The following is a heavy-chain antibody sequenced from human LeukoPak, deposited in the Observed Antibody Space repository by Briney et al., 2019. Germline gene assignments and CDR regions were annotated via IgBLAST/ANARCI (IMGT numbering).Heavy chain of an antibody. Sequence: GGSLRLSCAASGFTFDDYAMHWVRQAPGKGLEWVSGISWNSGSIGYADSVKGRFTISRDNAKNSLYLQMNSLRAEDTALYYCAKGASQAPNSAHCSGGSCYSGIRTYLDYWGQGTLVTVSS. CDR1: GFTFDDYA. CDR2: ISWNSGSI. J-gene: IGHJ4*02. D-gene: IGHD2-15*01. V-gene: IGHV3-9*01. CDR3: AKGASQAPNSAHCSGGSCYSGIRTYLDY.